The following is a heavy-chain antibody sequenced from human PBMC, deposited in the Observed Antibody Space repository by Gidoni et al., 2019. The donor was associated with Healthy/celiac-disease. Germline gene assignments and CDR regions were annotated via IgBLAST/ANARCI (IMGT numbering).Heavy chain of an antibody. CDR2: IYYSGST. Sequence: QVQLQESGPGLVQPSETLSLTCTVPGGSISSYYWSWIRQPPGKGLEWIGYIYYSGSTNYNPSLKSRVTISVDTSKNQFSLKLSSVTAADTAVYYCARVFRPTTPNLYFDYWGQGTLVTVSS. J-gene: IGHJ4*02. V-gene: IGHV4-59*01. CDR3: ARVFRPTTPNLYFDY. CDR1: GGSISSYY. D-gene: IGHD4-17*01.